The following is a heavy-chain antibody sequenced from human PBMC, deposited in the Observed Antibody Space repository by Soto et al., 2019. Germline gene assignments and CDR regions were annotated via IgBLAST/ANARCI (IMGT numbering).Heavy chain of an antibody. CDR1: GGTFSSYA. CDR3: ARSYDFWSGYSITSGYYYGMDV. J-gene: IGHJ6*02. V-gene: IGHV1-69*13. D-gene: IGHD3-3*01. CDR2: IIPIFGTA. Sequence: SVKVSCKASGGTFSSYAISWVRQAPGQGLEWKGGIIPIFGTANYAQKFQGRVTITADESTSTAYMELSSLRSEDTAVYYCARSYDFWSGYSITSGYYYGMDVWGQGTTVTVSS.